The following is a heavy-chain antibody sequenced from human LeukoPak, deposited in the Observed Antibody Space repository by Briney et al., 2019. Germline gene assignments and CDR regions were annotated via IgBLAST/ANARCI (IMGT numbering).Heavy chain of an antibody. CDR2: ISAYNGNT. Sequence: GASVKVSCKASGYTFTSYGISWVRQAPGQGLEWMGWISAYNGNTNYAQKLQGRVTMTTDTSTSTAYMELRSLRSDDTAVYYCARDRSGAGPFYYYYMDVWGKGTTVTIS. D-gene: IGHD1-26*01. CDR3: ARDRSGAGPFYYYYMDV. V-gene: IGHV1-18*01. CDR1: GYTFTSYG. J-gene: IGHJ6*03.